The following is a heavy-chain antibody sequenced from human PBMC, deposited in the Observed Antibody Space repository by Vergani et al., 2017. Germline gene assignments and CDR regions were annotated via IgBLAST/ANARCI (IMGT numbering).Heavy chain of an antibody. J-gene: IGHJ6*02. Sequence: EVQLVQSGAEVKKPGESLRISCKGSGYSFTSYWISWVRQMPGKGLEWMGRIDPSDSYTNYSPSFQGHVTISADKSISTAYLQWSSLKASDTAMYYCAXRCSSTSCYLKSYGMDVWGQGTTVTVSS. CDR3: AXRCSSTSCYLKSYGMDV. V-gene: IGHV5-10-1*01. CDR1: GYSFTSYW. CDR2: IDPSDSYT. D-gene: IGHD2-2*01.